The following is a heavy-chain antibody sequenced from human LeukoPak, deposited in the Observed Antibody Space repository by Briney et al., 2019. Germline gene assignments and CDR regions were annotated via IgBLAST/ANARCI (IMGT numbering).Heavy chain of an antibody. CDR1: GFTFSSYW. Sequence: QPGGSLRLSCAASGFTFSSYWMHWVRQAPGKGLVWVSRINSDGSSTSYADSVKGRFTISRDNAKNALYLQMNSLRAEDTAVYYCARANQVSSSWYTYWGQGTLVTVSS. D-gene: IGHD6-13*01. CDR2: INSDGSST. J-gene: IGHJ4*02. CDR3: ARANQVSSSWYTY. V-gene: IGHV3-74*01.